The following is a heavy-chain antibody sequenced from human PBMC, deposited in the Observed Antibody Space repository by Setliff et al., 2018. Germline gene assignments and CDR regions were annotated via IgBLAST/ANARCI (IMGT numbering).Heavy chain of an antibody. CDR2: LSIGGGA. CDR1: GGSISSYY. V-gene: IGHV4-4*07. CDR3: AREQWLDPPGYYYMDV. D-gene: IGHD6-19*01. J-gene: IGHJ6*03. Sequence: SETLSLTSTVPGGSISSYYWSWIRQPAGKGLEWIGHLSIGGGANYNPSLKSRVTMSIDTSKNQFSLKLNSVTAADMAVYYCAREQWLDPPGYYYMDVWAKGTTVTVSS.